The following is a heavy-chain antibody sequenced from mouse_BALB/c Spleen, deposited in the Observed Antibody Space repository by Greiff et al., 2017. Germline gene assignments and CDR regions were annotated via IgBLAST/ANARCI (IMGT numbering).Heavy chain of an antibody. D-gene: IGHD2-3*01. CDR1: GFTFSDYY. Sequence: EVMLVESGGGLVKPGGSLKLSCAASGFTFSDYYMYWVRQTPEKRLEWVATISDGGSYTYYPDSVKGRFTISRDNAKNNLYLQMSSLKSEDTAMYYCARDGDGYSRGWFAYWGQGTLVTVSA. CDR2: ISDGGSYT. V-gene: IGHV5-4*02. CDR3: ARDGDGYSRGWFAY. J-gene: IGHJ3*01.